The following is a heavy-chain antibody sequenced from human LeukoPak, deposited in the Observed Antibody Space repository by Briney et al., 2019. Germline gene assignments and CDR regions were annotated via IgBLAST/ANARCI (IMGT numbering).Heavy chain of an antibody. D-gene: IGHD1-1*01. J-gene: IGHJ4*02. V-gene: IGHV3-9*01. CDR2: ISWNSGSI. CDR1: GFTFDDYA. CDR3: AKGGLEPN. Sequence: GGSLRLSCAASGFTFDDYAMHWVRQAPGKGLEWVSGISWNSGSIGYADSVKGRFTISRDNAKNSLYLQMNSLRAEDTALYYCAKGGLEPNWGQGTLVTVSS.